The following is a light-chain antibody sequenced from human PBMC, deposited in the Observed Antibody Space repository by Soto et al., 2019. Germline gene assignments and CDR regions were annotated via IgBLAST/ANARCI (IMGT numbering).Light chain of an antibody. CDR3: QQYGSSPGT. J-gene: IGKJ1*01. V-gene: IGKV3-20*01. CDR1: QSVTSNY. Sequence: EIVLTQSPGTLSSSPGERVTLSCRASQSVTSNYLAWYQQKPGQFPRLLIFGASIRDTGLPDRFSGGGYGRDFTLTISRLEPEDSGVYYCQQYGSSPGTFGQGTKVDIK. CDR2: GAS.